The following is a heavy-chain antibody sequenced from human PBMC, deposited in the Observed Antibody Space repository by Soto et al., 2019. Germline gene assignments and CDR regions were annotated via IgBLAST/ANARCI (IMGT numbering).Heavy chain of an antibody. CDR1: GYTFTSYG. J-gene: IGHJ4*02. CDR3: ARDWRGYYYDSSSYYYFDY. D-gene: IGHD3-22*01. V-gene: IGHV1-18*01. Sequence: QVQLVQSGAEVKKPGASVKVSCKASGYTFTSYGISWVRQAPGQGLEWMGWISAYNGNTNYAQKLQGRVTMTTDTSTSTAYMELRSLRSDDTAVYYCARDWRGYYYDSSSYYYFDYWGQGTLVTVSS. CDR2: ISAYNGNT.